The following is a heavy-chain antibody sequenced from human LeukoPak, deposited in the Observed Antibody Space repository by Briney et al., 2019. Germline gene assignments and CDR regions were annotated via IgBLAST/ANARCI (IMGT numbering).Heavy chain of an antibody. J-gene: IGHJ4*02. Sequence: SETLSLTCTVSGCSISSSGHYWGWIRQPPGQGLDWFGSMIYTGNTYYNPSLKSRITISVDTSKNQLSLKLTSVTAADTAIYYCARLPLLWFGEPDYWGQGTLVTVSS. CDR1: GCSISSSGHY. D-gene: IGHD3-10*01. CDR3: ARLPLLWFGEPDY. CDR2: MIYTGNT. V-gene: IGHV4-39*01.